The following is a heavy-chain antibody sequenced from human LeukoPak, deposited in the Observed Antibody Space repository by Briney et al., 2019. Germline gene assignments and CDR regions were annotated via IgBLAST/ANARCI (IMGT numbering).Heavy chain of an antibody. CDR3: AREAEDTGRSYYFDY. J-gene: IGHJ4*02. CDR2: ISYDGSNK. Sequence: GGSLRLSCAASGFTFSSYRMNSVRQAPGKGLEWVPVISYDGSNKYYADSVKGRFTISRDNSKNTLYLQMNSLRAEDTAVYYCAREAEDTGRSYYFDYWGQGTLVTVSS. D-gene: IGHD3-10*01. V-gene: IGHV3-30*03. CDR1: GFTFSSYR.